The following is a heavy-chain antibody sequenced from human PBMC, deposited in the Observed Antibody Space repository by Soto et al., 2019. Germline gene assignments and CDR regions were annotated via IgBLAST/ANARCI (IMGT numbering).Heavy chain of an antibody. V-gene: IGHV4-59*08. Sequence: SETLSLTCTVSGGSIGSYYWSWIRQPPGKGLEWIGYIYYSGSTNYNPSLKSRVTISVDTSKNQFSLKLSSVTAADTAVYYCARMGEYQLLGDYYYYYMDVWGKGTTVTVSS. J-gene: IGHJ6*03. CDR1: GGSIGSYY. CDR3: ARMGEYQLLGDYYYYYMDV. D-gene: IGHD2-2*01. CDR2: IYYSGST.